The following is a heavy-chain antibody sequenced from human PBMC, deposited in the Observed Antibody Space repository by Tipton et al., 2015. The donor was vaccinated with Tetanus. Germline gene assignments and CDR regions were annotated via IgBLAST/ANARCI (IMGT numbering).Heavy chain of an antibody. Sequence: GLVKPSQALSLTCAVSGGPISSGGYSWSWIRQPPGKGLEWIGYIYHSGSTYYNPSLKSRVTISVDRSKNQFSLKLSSVTAADTAVYYCARVVIWFGAPPSHFDYWGQGTLVTVSS. CDR2: IYHSGST. J-gene: IGHJ4*02. V-gene: IGHV4-30-2*01. CDR1: GGPISSGGYS. CDR3: ARVVIWFGAPPSHFDY. D-gene: IGHD3-10*01.